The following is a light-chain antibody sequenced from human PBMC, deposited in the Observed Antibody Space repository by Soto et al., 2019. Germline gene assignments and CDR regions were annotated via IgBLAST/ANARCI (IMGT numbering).Light chain of an antibody. Sequence: EIEMTQSPATLSVSPGERATLSCRASQSISSNLVWYQKKPGQAPRLLIYGASARATGIPARFSGSGSGTEFTLTISSLQSEDFAVYYCQQYDNWPLTFGQGTKVEIK. CDR2: GAS. V-gene: IGKV3-15*01. CDR3: QQYDNWPLT. J-gene: IGKJ1*01. CDR1: QSISSN.